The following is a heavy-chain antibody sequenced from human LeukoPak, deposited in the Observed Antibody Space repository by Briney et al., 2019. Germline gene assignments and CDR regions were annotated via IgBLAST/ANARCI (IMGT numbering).Heavy chain of an antibody. CDR2: INPNSGGT. CDR3: ARDLRVVPAAPPSYYYYGMDV. Sequence: ASVKVSCKASGYTFTCYYMHWVRQAPGQGIEWKGGINPNSGGTNYAQKFQGRVSMTRDTYISTDYMELRRQRLDDTAVYYCARDLRVVPAAPPSYYYYGMDVWGQGTTVTVSS. J-gene: IGHJ6*02. D-gene: IGHD2-2*01. V-gene: IGHV1-2*02. CDR1: GYTFTCYY.